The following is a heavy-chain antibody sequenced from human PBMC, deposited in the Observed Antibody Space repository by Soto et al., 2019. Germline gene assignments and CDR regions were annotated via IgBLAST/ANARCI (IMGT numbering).Heavy chain of an antibody. Sequence: ASVKASCKVSRYTLTELSMHWVRQSPGKGLEWMGGFDPEDGETIYAQKFQGRVTMTRNTSISTAYMELSSLRSEDMGLYYCARGHRSSTWRTFDPWGQGTLVTVSS. J-gene: IGHJ5*02. D-gene: IGHD6-13*01. CDR3: ARGHRSSTWRTFDP. V-gene: IGHV1-24*01. CDR2: FDPEDGET. CDR1: RYTLTELS.